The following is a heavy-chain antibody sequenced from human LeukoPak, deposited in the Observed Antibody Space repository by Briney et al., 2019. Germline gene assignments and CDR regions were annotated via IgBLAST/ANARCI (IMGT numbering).Heavy chain of an antibody. CDR2: ISSSSSYI. V-gene: IGHV3-21*01. Sequence: PGGTLRLSCAASGFTFSSYGMSWVRQAPGKGLEWVSSISSSSSYIYYADSVKGRFTISRDNAKNSLYLQMNSLRAEDTAVYYCARDVVDTAMVPWFDPWGQGTLVTVSS. D-gene: IGHD5-18*01. J-gene: IGHJ5*02. CDR1: GFTFSSYG. CDR3: ARDVVDTAMVPWFDP.